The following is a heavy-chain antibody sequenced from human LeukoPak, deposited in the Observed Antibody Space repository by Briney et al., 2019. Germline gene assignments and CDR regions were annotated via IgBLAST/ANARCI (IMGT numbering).Heavy chain of an antibody. CDR3: ARARGAGPGAHFDY. J-gene: IGHJ4*02. CDR2: ISSSSSYI. D-gene: IGHD3-10*01. Sequence: GGSLRLSCAASGFTFSSYSMNWVRQAPGKGLEWVSSISSSSSYIYYADSVKGRFTISRDNAKNSLFLQMNSLRAEDTAVYYCARARGAGPGAHFDYWGQGTPVIVSS. CDR1: GFTFSSYS. V-gene: IGHV3-21*04.